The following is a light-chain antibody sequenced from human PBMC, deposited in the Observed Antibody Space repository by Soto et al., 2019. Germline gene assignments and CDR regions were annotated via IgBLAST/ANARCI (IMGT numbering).Light chain of an antibody. Sequence: EIVLTQYPATLSVSLGERATLSCRASQSVSSSLAWYQQKPGQAPRLLIYGASTRATGIPARFSGSGSGTEFTLTISSLQSEDFAVYYCQQYNNWPITFGQGTRLEIK. CDR2: GAS. V-gene: IGKV3D-15*01. CDR3: QQYNNWPIT. CDR1: QSVSSS. J-gene: IGKJ5*01.